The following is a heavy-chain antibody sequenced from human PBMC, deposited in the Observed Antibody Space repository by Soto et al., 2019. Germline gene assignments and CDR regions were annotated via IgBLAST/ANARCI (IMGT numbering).Heavy chain of an antibody. CDR2: IYYSGST. V-gene: IGHV4-31*03. J-gene: IGHJ4*02. D-gene: IGHD3-22*01. CDR1: GGSISSGGYY. CDR3: ARVPLDYYDSSGPRDKLDY. Sequence: SETLSLTCTVSGGSISSGGYYWSWIRQHPGKGLEWIGYIYYSGSTYYNPSLKSRVTISVDTSKNQFSLKLSSVTAADTAVYYCARVPLDYYDSSGPRDKLDYWGQGTLVTVSS.